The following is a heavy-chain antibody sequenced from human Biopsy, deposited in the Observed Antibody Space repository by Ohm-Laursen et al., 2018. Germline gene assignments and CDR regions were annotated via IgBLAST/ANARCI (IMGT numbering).Heavy chain of an antibody. V-gene: IGHV3-11*01. CDR1: GFSFSDYH. CDR2: ISGGGTI. D-gene: IGHD2-21*01. CDR3: ARYTRWCPYSMDV. Sequence: SLTLSCSASGFSFSDYHMSWIRQAPGRGLEWVSYISGGGTIYYGDSMKCRVTIFRDNAKNSLYLQMHRLRAEDTAVYYCARYTRWCPYSMDVWGQGTTVTVSS. J-gene: IGHJ6*02.